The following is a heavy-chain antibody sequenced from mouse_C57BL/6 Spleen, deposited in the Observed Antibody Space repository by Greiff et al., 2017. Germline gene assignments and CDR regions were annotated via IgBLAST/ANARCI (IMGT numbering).Heavy chain of an antibody. V-gene: IGHV5-9-1*02. CDR1: GFTFSSYA. CDR3: TRGGARAWFAY. Sequence: EVKLVESGEGLVKPGGSLKLSCAASGFTFSSYAMSWVRQTPEKRLEWVAYLSSGGDYIYYADTVKGRFTISRDNARNTLYLQMSSLKSEDTAMYSWTRGGARAWFAYWGQGTLVTVSA. CDR2: LSSGGDYI. J-gene: IGHJ3*01.